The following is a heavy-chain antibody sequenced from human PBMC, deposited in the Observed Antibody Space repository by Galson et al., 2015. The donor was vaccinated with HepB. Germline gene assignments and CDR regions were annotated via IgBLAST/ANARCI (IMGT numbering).Heavy chain of an antibody. V-gene: IGHV1-69*13. CDR1: GGTFSSYA. CDR3: ARCGVTVTMHFDY. D-gene: IGHD4-17*01. Sequence: SVKVSCKASGGTFSSYAISWVRQAPGQGLEWMGGIIPIFGTANYAQKFQGRVTITADESTSTAYMELSSLRSEDTAVYYCARCGVTVTMHFDYWGQGTLVTVSS. J-gene: IGHJ4*02. CDR2: IIPIFGTA.